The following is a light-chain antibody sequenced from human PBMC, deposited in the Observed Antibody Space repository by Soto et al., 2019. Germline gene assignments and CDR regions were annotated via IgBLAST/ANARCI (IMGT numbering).Light chain of an antibody. Sequence: QSALTQPASVSGSPGQSITISCTGTSSDVGGYNYVSWYQQHPGTAPTLMIYDVSNRPCWVSNRFSVSKSVNTASLNISGLQAEDEADYDCSAYTISSSLVVVVGGIK. CDR3: SAYTISSSLVV. V-gene: IGLV2-14*01. J-gene: IGLJ2*01. CDR2: DVS. CDR1: SSDVGGYNY.